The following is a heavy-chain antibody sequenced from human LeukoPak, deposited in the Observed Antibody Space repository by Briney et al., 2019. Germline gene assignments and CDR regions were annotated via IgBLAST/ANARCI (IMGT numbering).Heavy chain of an antibody. CDR2: IYHSGST. D-gene: IGHD6-13*01. CDR3: ARTWGKQQLEFDY. Sequence: PSETLSLTCTVSGGSISSGGYYWSWIRQPPGKGLEWIGYIYHSGSTYYNPSLKSRVTISVDRSKNQFSLKLSSVTAADTAVYYCARTWGKQQLEFDYWAREPWSPSPQ. CDR1: GGSISSGGYY. J-gene: IGHJ4*02. V-gene: IGHV4-30-2*01.